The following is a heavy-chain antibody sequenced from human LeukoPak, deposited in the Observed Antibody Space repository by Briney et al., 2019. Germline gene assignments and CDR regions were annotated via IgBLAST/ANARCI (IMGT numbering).Heavy chain of an antibody. CDR1: GGSKTNTMY. CDR3: AREGGPYRPLDY. J-gene: IGHJ4*02. V-gene: IGHV4-4*02. Sequence: SETLSHPRGVSGGSKTNTMYWTWVRQPPGKGLEWIGEVNLQGSTNYNPSLMGRVAISVDKSENNISLQLTSVTAADTAVYYCAREGGPYRPLDYSGQGTLVTVSS. D-gene: IGHD2-2*01. CDR2: VNLQGST.